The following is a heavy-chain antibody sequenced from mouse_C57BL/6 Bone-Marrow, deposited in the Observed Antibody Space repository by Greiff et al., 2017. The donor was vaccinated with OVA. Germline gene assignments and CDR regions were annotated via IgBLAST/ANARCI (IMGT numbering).Heavy chain of an antibody. Sequence: QVQLLQPGAELVRPGSSVKLSCKASGYTFTSYWMHWVKQRPIQGLEWIGNIDPSDSETHYNQKFKDKATLTVDKSSSTAYMQLSSLTSEDSAVYYCARRDSSGYDYWGQGTTLTVSS. J-gene: IGHJ2*01. V-gene: IGHV1-52*01. CDR2: IDPSDSET. CDR3: ARRDSSGYDY. D-gene: IGHD3-2*02. CDR1: GYTFTSYW.